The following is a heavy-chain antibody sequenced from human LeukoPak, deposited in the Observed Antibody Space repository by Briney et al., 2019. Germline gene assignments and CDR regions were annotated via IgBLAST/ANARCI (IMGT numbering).Heavy chain of an antibody. D-gene: IGHD6-13*01. CDR3: ARAGYSSSSHYFYMDV. Sequence: GASVKVSCKASGYTLTSYYMHGVRQAPGQGLEWMGWINPNSGDTNYAQKFQGSVTMTGDTSISTAYMELSRLRSDDTAVYYCARAGYSSSSHYFYMDVWGKGTTVTVSS. J-gene: IGHJ6*03. V-gene: IGHV1-2*02. CDR2: INPNSGDT. CDR1: GYTLTSYY.